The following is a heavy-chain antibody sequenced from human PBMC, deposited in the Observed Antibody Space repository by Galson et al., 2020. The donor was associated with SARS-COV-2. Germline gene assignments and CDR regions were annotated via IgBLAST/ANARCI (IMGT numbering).Heavy chain of an antibody. J-gene: IGHJ6*03. CDR2: VSHSGTT. D-gene: IGHD2-2*01. Sequence: SQTLSHTCGVSGDSISGDYWWTWVRQPPGKGLEWVGEVSHSGTTGYTPSPKRRVTMSVDKSKNQFSLNLTSVTAADTAIYYCARATAAYRHPYFYYYMDVWGEGAAVTVS. CDR3: ARATAAYRHPYFYYYMDV. V-gene: IGHV4-4*02. CDR1: GDSISGDYW.